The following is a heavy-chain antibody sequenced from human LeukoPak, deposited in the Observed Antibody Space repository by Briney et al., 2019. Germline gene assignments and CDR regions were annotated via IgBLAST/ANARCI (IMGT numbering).Heavy chain of an antibody. V-gene: IGHV3-20*04. CDR2: INWNGGST. CDR1: GFIFDDYG. CDR3: ARVQLVDYYYYSYMDV. Sequence: RPGGSLRLSCAAFGFIFDDYGMSWGRQAPGKGLEWVSGINWNGGSTGYADSVKGRFTISRDNAKNSLYLQMNSLRAEDTALYYCARVQLVDYYYYSYMDVWGKGTTVTVSS. D-gene: IGHD6-6*01. J-gene: IGHJ6*03.